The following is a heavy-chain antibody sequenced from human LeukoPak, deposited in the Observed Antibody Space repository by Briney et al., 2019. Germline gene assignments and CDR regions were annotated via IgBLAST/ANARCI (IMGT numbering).Heavy chain of an antibody. V-gene: IGHV3-7*01. D-gene: IGHD7-27*01. Sequence: GGSLRLSCAASGFTFSTHWMSWVRQAPGKGLEWVAHIKEDGTEKLYVDSVKGRFTISRDNAKNSLYLQMNSLRAEDTAVYYCARGSNWGAYYWGQGALVTVSS. CDR1: GFTFSTHW. CDR3: ARGSNWGAYY. CDR2: IKEDGTEK. J-gene: IGHJ4*02.